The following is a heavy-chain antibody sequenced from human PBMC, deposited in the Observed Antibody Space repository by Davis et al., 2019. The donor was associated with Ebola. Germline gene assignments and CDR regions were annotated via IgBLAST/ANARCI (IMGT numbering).Heavy chain of an antibody. J-gene: IGHJ5*02. Sequence: AASVKVSCKASGYTFISYGISWVRQAPGQGLEWMGWISAYNGNTNYAQKLQGRVTMTTDTSTSTAYMELRSLRSDDTAVYYCARECSDGVHWWFDPWGQGTLVTVSS. D-gene: IGHD2-15*01. V-gene: IGHV1-18*01. CDR1: GYTFISYG. CDR2: ISAYNGNT. CDR3: ARECSDGVHWWFDP.